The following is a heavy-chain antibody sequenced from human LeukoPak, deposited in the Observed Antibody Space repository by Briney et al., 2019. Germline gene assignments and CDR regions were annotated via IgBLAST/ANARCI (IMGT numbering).Heavy chain of an antibody. Sequence: GGSLRLSCAASGFTFDDYGMSWVRQAPGKGLEWVSSISSSSSYVYYADSVKGRFTISRDNAKNSLYLQMNSLRAEDTAVYYCARGGYSYGLIWGQGTLVTVSS. CDR3: ARGGYSYGLI. CDR2: ISSSSSYV. CDR1: GFTFDDYG. D-gene: IGHD5-18*01. V-gene: IGHV3-21*01. J-gene: IGHJ4*02.